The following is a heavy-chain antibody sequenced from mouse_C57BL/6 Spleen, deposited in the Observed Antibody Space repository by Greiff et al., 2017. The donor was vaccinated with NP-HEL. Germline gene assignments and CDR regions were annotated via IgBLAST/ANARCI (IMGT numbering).Heavy chain of an antibody. CDR1: GYAFSSYW. CDR2: IYPGDGDT. V-gene: IGHV1-80*01. Sequence: LVESGAELVKPGASVKISCKASGYAFSSYWMNWVKQRPGKGLEWIGQIYPGDGDTNYNGKFKGKATLTADKSSSTAYMQLSSLTSEDSAVYFCARMMVTSYWYFDVWGTGTTVTVSS. J-gene: IGHJ1*03. CDR3: ARMMVTSYWYFDV. D-gene: IGHD2-3*01.